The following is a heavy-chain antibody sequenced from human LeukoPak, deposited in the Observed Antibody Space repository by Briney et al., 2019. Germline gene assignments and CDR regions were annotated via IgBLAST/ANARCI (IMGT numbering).Heavy chain of an antibody. V-gene: IGHV3-23*01. CDR3: ASGPPFLKYFEY. CDR1: GFTFSGYA. J-gene: IGHJ4*02. D-gene: IGHD3-3*01. CDR2: ISVGAEYI. Sequence: GGSLRLSCAASGFTFSGYAMHRFRQAPGKGLEWVSTISVGAEYIFYADSVKGRFTISRDDSNNALYLQMHSLRAEDTALYYCASGPPFLKYFEYWGQGTLVAVSS.